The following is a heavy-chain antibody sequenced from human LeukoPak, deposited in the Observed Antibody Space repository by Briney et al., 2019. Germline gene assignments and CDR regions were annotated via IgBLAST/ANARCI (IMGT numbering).Heavy chain of an antibody. D-gene: IGHD6-19*01. Sequence: SETLSLTCTVSGGSISSSSYYWGWIRQPPGKGLEWIGSIYYSGSTYYNPSLKSRVTISVDTSKNQFSLKLSSVTAADTAVYYCARDITSSSGWYRYYYYGMDVWGQGTTVTVSS. CDR1: GGSISSSSYY. V-gene: IGHV4-39*07. CDR3: ARDITSSSGWYRYYYYGMDV. J-gene: IGHJ6*02. CDR2: IYYSGST.